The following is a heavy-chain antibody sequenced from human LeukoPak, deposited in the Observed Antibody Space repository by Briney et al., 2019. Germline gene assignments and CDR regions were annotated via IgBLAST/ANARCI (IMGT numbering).Heavy chain of an antibody. CDR3: XXXXXXXAHDTMDV. CDR1: GFTFSSHW. Sequence: GGSLRLSCAASGFTFSSHWMGWVRQAPGKGLEWVANIGPDGNEKNHVDSVKGRFTISRENAKNSLYLQMNSLKADETAVYFXXXXXXXXAHDTMDVWGQGTTITVSS. J-gene: IGHJ6*02. V-gene: IGHV3-7*01. CDR2: IGPDGNEK.